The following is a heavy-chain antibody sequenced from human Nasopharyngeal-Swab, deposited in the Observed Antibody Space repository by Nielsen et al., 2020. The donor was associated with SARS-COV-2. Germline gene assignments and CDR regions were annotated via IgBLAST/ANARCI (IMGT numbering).Heavy chain of an antibody. D-gene: IGHD2-2*01. V-gene: IGHV4-39*01. CDR2: IYYSGSS. CDR3: ARRPNCSSTSCSYYYYYMDV. J-gene: IGHJ6*03. Sequence: WIRQPPGKGLEWIGSIYYSGSSYYNPSLKSRVTISVDTSKNQFSLKLRSVTAADAAVYYCARRPNCSSTSCSYYYYYMDVWGKGTTVTVSS.